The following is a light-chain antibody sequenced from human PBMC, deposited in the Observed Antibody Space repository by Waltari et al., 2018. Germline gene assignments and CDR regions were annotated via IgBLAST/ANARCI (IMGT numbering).Light chain of an antibody. V-gene: IGKV3-15*01. CDR3: QQYNNWPPWT. J-gene: IGKJ1*01. CDR1: QTVSSN. CDR2: GAS. Sequence: ETVMTQYPATLSVSPGESATLPCRASQTVSSNLAWYQQKPGQAPRLLIYGASTRATCIPARFSGSGSGTQFTLTISSLQSEDFAVYYCQQYNNWPPWTFGQGTKVEIK.